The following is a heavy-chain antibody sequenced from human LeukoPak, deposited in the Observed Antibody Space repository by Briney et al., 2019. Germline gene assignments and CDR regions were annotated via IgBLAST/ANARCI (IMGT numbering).Heavy chain of an antibody. D-gene: IGHD3-22*01. CDR2: IRYDGGNK. Sequence: PGGSLRLSCAASGFTFSSYGMHWVRQAPGKGLEWVAFIRYDGGNKYYEDSVKGRFTISRDNSKKALYLQMNGVRAEDTAVYYCAKDGGGYYPSYYYYMDVWGKGTTVTISS. V-gene: IGHV3-30*02. CDR1: GFTFSSYG. J-gene: IGHJ6*03. CDR3: AKDGGGYYPSYYYYMDV.